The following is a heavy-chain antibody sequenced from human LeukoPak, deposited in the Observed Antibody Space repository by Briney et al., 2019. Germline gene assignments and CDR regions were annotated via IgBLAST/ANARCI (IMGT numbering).Heavy chain of an antibody. CDR2: INHSGST. CDR1: GGSFSGYY. D-gene: IGHD2-21*02. Sequence: SETLSLTCAVYGGSFSGYYWSWIRQPPGKGLEWIGEINHSGSTNYNPPLKSRVTISVDTSQNQFSMKLSSVTAADTAVYYCAGPPYCGGDCTNSWGPGTLVTVSS. CDR3: AGPPYCGGDCTNS. J-gene: IGHJ4*02. V-gene: IGHV4-34*01.